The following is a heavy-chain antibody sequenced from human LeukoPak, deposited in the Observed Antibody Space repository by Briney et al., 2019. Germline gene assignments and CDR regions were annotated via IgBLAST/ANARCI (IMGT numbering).Heavy chain of an antibody. CDR2: INPNSGGT. J-gene: IGHJ4*02. CDR3: ARERQQLPGFDY. CDR1: GYTFTGYY. Sequence: ASVKVSCKASGYTFTGYYMHWVRQAPAQGLEWMGWINPNSGGTNYAQKFQGWVTMTRDTSISTAYMELSRLRSDDTAVYYCARERQQLPGFDYWGQGTLVTVSS. D-gene: IGHD6-13*01. V-gene: IGHV1-2*04.